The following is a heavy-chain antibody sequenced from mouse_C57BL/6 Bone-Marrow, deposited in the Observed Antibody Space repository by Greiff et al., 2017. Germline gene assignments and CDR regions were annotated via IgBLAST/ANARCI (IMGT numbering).Heavy chain of an antibody. D-gene: IGHD4-1*01. CDR1: GYTFTSYW. CDR3: ARSGPLGRSFDY. J-gene: IGHJ2*01. Sequence: QVQLQQPGAELVKPGASVKMSCKASGYTFTSYWITWVKQRPGQGLEWIGDIYPTGGRTNYNEKFKSKAILTVDTSYNTAYMQLSSLTSEDSAVFYCARSGPLGRSFDYWGQGTTLTVSS. V-gene: IGHV1-55*01. CDR2: IYPTGGRT.